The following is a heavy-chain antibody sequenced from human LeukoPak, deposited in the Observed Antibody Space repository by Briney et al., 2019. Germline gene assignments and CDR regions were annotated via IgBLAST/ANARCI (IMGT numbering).Heavy chain of an antibody. CDR3: ARDPLRGYCSGGSCDWEPDY. J-gene: IGHJ4*02. CDR1: GYTFTSYY. CDR2: INPSGGST. V-gene: IGHV1-46*01. Sequence: ASVKVSCKASGYTFTSYYMHWVRQAPGQGLEWMGIINPSGGSTSYAQKFQGRVTMTRDTSTSTVYMELSSLRSEDTAVYYCARDPLRGYCSGGSCDWEPDYWGQGTLVTVSS. D-gene: IGHD2-15*01.